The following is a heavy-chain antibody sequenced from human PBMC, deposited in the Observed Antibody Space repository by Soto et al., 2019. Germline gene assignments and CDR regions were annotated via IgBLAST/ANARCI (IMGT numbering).Heavy chain of an antibody. J-gene: IGHJ4*02. CDR3: TRGITEAAGDY. CDR1: GFTFSGSA. CDR2: IRSKANSYAT. Sequence: EVQLVESGGGLVQPGGSLKVSCAASGFTFSGSAIHWVRQASGKGLEWVGRIRSKANSYATAYGASVKGRFTISRDDSKHTAYLQMNSLKTEDTAVYFCTRGITEAAGDYWGQGTLVTVSS. V-gene: IGHV3-73*02. D-gene: IGHD6-13*01.